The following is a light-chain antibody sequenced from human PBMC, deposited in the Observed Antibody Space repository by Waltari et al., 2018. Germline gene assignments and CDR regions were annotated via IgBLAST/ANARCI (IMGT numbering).Light chain of an antibody. CDR3: QTWDTGGVV. J-gene: IGLJ3*02. Sequence: QVVLTQSPSASASLGASVKLTCILSSGPSSYDIAWHQQRPEKGPRYLMKVTSGGSHIKGDGISNRFSGSSSGAERYLTISSLQSEDEADYYCQTWDTGGVVFGGGTRLTAL. V-gene: IGLV4-69*01. CDR2: VTSGGSH. CDR1: SGPSSYD.